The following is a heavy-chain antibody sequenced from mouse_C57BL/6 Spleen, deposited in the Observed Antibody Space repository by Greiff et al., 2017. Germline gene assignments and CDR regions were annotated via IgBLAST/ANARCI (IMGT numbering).Heavy chain of an antibody. CDR3: ECYGSNPYWYFDV. J-gene: IGHJ1*03. CDR1: GYTFTDYN. V-gene: IGHV1-22*01. D-gene: IGHD1-1*01. CDR2: INPNNGGT. Sequence: EVMLVESGPELVKPGASVKMSCKASGYTFTDYNMHWVKQSHGKSLEWIGYINPNNGGTSYNQKFKGKATLTVNKSSSTAYMELRSLTSEDSAVYYCECYGSNPYWYFDVWGTGTTVTVSS.